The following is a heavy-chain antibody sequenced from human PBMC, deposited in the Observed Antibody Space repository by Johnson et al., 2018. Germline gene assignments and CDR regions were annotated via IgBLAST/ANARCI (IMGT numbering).Heavy chain of an antibody. CDR1: GYSFTSYW. CDR3: AGHVAGSSTTGYNWFDP. V-gene: IGHV5-51*01. D-gene: IGHD6-6*01. J-gene: IGHJ5*02. CDR2: IYPGDSDT. Sequence: VQLVQSGAEVKKPGESLKISCKGSGYSFTSYWIGWVRQMPGKGLEWMGIIYPGDSDTRYSPSFQGQVTIPADKSISTAYLPWSSLKASDTAMYYCAGHVAGSSTTGYNWFDPWGQGTLVTVSS.